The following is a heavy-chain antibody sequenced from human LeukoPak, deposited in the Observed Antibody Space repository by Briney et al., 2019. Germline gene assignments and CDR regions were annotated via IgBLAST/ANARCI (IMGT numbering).Heavy chain of an antibody. V-gene: IGHV3-21*01. D-gene: IGHD3-9*01. Sequence: GSLRLSCAASGFTFSSYSMNWVRQAPGKGLEWLSSISSSSSYIYYADSVKGRFTISRDNAKNSLYLQMNSLRAEDTALYYCAKEGAPFYDISNWFDPWGPGTLVTVSS. CDR1: GFTFSSYS. J-gene: IGHJ5*02. CDR2: ISSSSSYI. CDR3: AKEGAPFYDISNWFDP.